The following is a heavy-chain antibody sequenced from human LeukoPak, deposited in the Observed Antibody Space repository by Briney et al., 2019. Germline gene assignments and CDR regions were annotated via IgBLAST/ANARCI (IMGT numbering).Heavy chain of an antibody. J-gene: IGHJ2*01. CDR3: ARDSCSGGSCYSSVWYFDL. V-gene: IGHV4-61*02. Sequence: SQTLSLTCTVSGGSISSGSYYWSWIRQPAGEGLEWIGRIYTSGSTNYNPSLKSRVTISVDTSKNQFSLKLSSVTAADTAVYYCARDSCSGGSCYSSVWYFDLWGRGTLVTVSS. D-gene: IGHD2-15*01. CDR2: IYTSGST. CDR1: GGSISSGSYY.